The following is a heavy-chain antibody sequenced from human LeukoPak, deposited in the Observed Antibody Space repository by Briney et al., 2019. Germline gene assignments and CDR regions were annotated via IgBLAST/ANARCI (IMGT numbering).Heavy chain of an antibody. J-gene: IGHJ5*02. CDR2: INPNSGGT. Sequence: ASVKVSCKASGYTFTGYYMHWVRQAPGQGLEWMGWINPNSGGTNYAQKFQGRVTMTRDMSTSTVYMELSSLRSEDTAVYYCARGIAYGSGKDYRNWFDPWGQGTLVTVSS. CDR3: ARGIAYGSGKDYRNWFDP. V-gene: IGHV1-2*02. CDR1: GYTFTGYY. D-gene: IGHD3-10*01.